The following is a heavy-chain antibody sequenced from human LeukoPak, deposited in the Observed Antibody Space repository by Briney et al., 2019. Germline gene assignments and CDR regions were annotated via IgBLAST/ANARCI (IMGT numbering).Heavy chain of an antibody. CDR3: AKDGNDFWSGYPDYYYYYHMDV. D-gene: IGHD3-3*01. J-gene: IGHJ6*03. V-gene: IGHV3-30*02. CDR1: GFTFSSYG. Sequence: GGSLRLSCAASGFTFSSYGMHWVRQAPGKGLEWVAFIRYDGSDKYYADSVKGRFTISRDNPKNTLYLQMNSLRAEDTAVYYCAKDGNDFWSGYPDYYYYYHMDVWGKGTTVTV. CDR2: IRYDGSDK.